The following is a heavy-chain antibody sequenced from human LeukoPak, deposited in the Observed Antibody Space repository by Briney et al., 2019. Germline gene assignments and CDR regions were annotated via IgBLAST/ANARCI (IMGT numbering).Heavy chain of an antibody. Sequence: SETLSLTCAVYGGSFSGYYWSWIRQPPGKGLEWIGEINHSGSTNYNPSLKSRVTISADTSKNQFSLKLSSVTAADTAVYYCATEGASYDSSGYYGYWGQGTLVTVSS. V-gene: IGHV4-34*01. J-gene: IGHJ4*02. D-gene: IGHD3-22*01. CDR3: ATEGASYDSSGYYGY. CDR2: INHSGST. CDR1: GGSFSGYY.